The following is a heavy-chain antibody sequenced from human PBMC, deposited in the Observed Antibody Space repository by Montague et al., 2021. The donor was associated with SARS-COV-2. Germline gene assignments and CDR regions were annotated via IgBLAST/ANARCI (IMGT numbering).Heavy chain of an antibody. CDR1: SGSIISSGYY. V-gene: IGHV4-39*02. D-gene: IGHD3-10*01. Sequence: SETLSLTCSVSSGSIISSGYYWGWIRQPPGKELEWIGNIYYSGTTYYNPSLQSRGTISVDTSKNHLSLRLSSVTAADMAVYFCARGMIRGVTTPVDYWGQGSQVTVSS. CDR2: IYYSGTT. CDR3: ARGMIRGVTTPVDY. J-gene: IGHJ4*02.